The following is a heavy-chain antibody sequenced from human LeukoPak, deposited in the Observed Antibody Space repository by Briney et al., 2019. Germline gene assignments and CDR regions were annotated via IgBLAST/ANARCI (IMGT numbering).Heavy chain of an antibody. CDR1: GYSFTAYW. D-gene: IGHD3-16*01. CDR2: IYPGDSAT. Sequence: GESLKISCRGSGYSFTAYWIAWVRQMPGKGLEWMATIYPGDSATTYSPSFQGQVTISADKSITTAYLQWSSLKASDTAMYYCARPAAGLGGFDYWGQGTLVTISS. J-gene: IGHJ4*02. CDR3: ARPAAGLGGFDY. V-gene: IGHV5-51*01.